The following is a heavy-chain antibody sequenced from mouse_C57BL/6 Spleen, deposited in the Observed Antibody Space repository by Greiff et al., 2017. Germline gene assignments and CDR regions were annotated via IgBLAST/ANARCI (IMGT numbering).Heavy chain of an antibody. Sequence: EVQLQESGPELVKPGASVKIPCKASGYTFTAYNMDWVKQSPGKSLEWIGDINPNNGGTIYNQKFKGKATLTVDKSSSTAYMELRSQTSDDTAVYYCARGGSSSYFDVWGTGTTVTVSS. D-gene: IGHD1-1*01. CDR1: GYTFTAYN. V-gene: IGHV1-18*01. CDR2: INPNNGGT. CDR3: ARGGSSSYFDV. J-gene: IGHJ1*03.